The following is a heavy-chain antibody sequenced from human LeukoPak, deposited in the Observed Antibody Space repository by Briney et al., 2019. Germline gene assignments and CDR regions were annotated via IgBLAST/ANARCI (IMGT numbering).Heavy chain of an antibody. V-gene: IGHV1-8*01. CDR3: ARGVFGSLRPLTKMNWFDH. CDR1: GYTFTSYD. CDR2: MNPNSGNT. Sequence: ASVKVSCKASGYTFTSYDINWVRQAPGQGLEWMGWMNPNSGNTGYAQKFQGRVTMTRNTSISTAYMELSSLRSEDTAVYYCARGVFGSLRPLTKMNWFDHWGQGTLVTVSS. J-gene: IGHJ5*02. D-gene: IGHD3-10*01.